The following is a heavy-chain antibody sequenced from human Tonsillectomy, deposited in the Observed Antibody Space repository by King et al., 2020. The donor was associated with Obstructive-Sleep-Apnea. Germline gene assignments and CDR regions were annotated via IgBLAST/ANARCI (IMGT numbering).Heavy chain of an antibody. Sequence: VQLQQWGAGLLKPSEILSLTCAVYGGSFSDYYWSWIRQPPGKGLEWIGEINHSGSTNYNPSLKIRVTISVDTSKNQFSLKLSSVTAADTAVYYCARVPRSYYGSGSNWYFDLWGRGTLVTVSS. CDR3: ARVPRSYYGSGSNWYFDL. CDR1: GGSFSDYY. CDR2: INHSGST. V-gene: IGHV4-34*01. J-gene: IGHJ2*01. D-gene: IGHD3-10*01.